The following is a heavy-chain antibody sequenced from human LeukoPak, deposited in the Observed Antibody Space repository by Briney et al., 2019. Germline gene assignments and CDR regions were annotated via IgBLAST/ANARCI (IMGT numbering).Heavy chain of an antibody. CDR3: ARLGYSSGNWFDP. J-gene: IGHJ5*02. CDR1: GGSISSSSYY. V-gene: IGHV4-39*01. CDR2: IYFRGST. D-gene: IGHD6-19*01. Sequence: SETLSLTCTVSGGSISSSSYYWGWIRRPPGKGLEWIGSIYFRGSTYYNPSLKSRVTISVDTSKNQFSLKLCSVPAADTAVYYCARLGYSSGNWFDPWGQGTLVTVSS.